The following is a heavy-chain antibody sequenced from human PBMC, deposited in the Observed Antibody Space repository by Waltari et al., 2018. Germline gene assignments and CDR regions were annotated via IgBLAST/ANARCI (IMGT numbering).Heavy chain of an antibody. CDR2: IYRSGST. V-gene: IGHV4-38-2*02. CDR3: ARDRVSGWHTPSGY. J-gene: IGHJ4*02. CDR1: GYSISRGYY. Sequence: QVHLQESGPGLVKPPDTRSLTCTVSGYSISRGYYCGSIRQTQGKGLEWIGSIYRSGSTYYNPSLKSRVTISVDTSKNQFSLKLSSVTAADTAVYYCARDRVSGWHTPSGYWGQGTLVTVSS. D-gene: IGHD6-19*01.